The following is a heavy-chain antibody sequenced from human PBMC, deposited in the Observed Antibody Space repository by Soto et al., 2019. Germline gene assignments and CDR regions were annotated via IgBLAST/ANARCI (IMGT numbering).Heavy chain of an antibody. CDR1: GCTFTRYD. J-gene: IGHJ6*02. Sequence: SSVKVACKACGCTFTRYDINWLRQATGQGLEWMGWMNPNSGNTGYPQKFQGRVTMTRNTPISTAYMELSSLRSEDTAVYYCARGGGGIQLWTTRHYYYYGMDVWGQGTTVTVSS. CDR2: MNPNSGNT. CDR3: ARGGGGIQLWTTRHYYYYGMDV. V-gene: IGHV1-8*01. D-gene: IGHD5-18*01.